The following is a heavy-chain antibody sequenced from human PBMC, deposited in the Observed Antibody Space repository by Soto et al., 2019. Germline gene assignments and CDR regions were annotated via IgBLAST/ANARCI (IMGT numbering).Heavy chain of an antibody. CDR1: GGSISSSSYY. CDR3: ARVLEQLVSTPDY. D-gene: IGHD6-6*01. Sequence: SETLSLTCTVSGGSISSSSYYWGWFRQPPGKGLELIGTIYSTGTTNFNPSLKSRVTMSVDTSKNLVSLKLSSVTAADTAVYFCARVLEQLVSTPDYWGQGTLVTVSS. J-gene: IGHJ4*02. V-gene: IGHV4-39*01. CDR2: IYSTGTT.